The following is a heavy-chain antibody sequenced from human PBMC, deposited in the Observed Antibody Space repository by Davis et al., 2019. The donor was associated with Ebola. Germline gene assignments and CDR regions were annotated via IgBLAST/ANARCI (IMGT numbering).Heavy chain of an antibody. V-gene: IGHV1-69*13. D-gene: IGHD5-12*01. Sequence: SVKVSCKTSGGAFSNYAINWVRQAPGQGLDWMGRIIPIFGTANYAQKFQGRVTITADESTSTAYMELSSLRSEDTAVYYCVSGLGYSGYEPFDKWGQGTLVTVSS. CDR2: IIPIFGTA. J-gene: IGHJ4*02. CDR3: VSGLGYSGYEPFDK. CDR1: GGAFSNYA.